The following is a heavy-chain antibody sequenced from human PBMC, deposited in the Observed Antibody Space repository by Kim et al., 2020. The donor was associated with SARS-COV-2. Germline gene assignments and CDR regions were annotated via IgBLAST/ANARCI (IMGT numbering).Heavy chain of an antibody. V-gene: IGHV3-21*01. CDR3: ARTMNLEVDYYYYGMDV. J-gene: IGHJ6*02. Sequence: VKGRFTISRDNAKNSLYLQMNSLRAEDTAVYYCARTMNLEVDYYYYGMDVWGQGTTVTVSS. D-gene: IGHD3-22*01.